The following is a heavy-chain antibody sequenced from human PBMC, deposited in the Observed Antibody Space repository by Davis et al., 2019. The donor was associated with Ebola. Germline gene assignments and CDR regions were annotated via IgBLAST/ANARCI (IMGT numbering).Heavy chain of an antibody. D-gene: IGHD4-17*01. CDR1: GFSFTTYA. J-gene: IGHJ6*02. Sequence: PGGSLRLSCAASGFSFTTYAMNWVRQAPGKGLEWISYITGSSRSIYYADSVKGRFTISRDNSKNTLYLQMNSLRAEDTAVYYCAKEAVTTDYYYYGMDVWGQGTTVTVSS. CDR3: AKEAVTTDYYYYGMDV. V-gene: IGHV3-48*01. CDR2: ITGSSRSI.